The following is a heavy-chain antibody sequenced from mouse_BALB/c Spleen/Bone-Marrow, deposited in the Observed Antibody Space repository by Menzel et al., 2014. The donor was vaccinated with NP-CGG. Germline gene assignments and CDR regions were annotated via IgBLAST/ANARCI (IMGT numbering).Heavy chain of an antibody. Sequence: EVQVVESGGGLVQPGGSLRLSCTTSGFTFTDYYVSWVRQPPGKALEWLGFIRNKANGYTTEYNGSVKGRFTISRDNSQSILYLQMNALRAEDSATYYCARDIPHLDYWGQGTTLTVSS. J-gene: IGHJ2*01. CDR3: ARDIPHLDY. CDR1: GFTFTDYY. CDR2: IRNKANGYTT. V-gene: IGHV7-3*02.